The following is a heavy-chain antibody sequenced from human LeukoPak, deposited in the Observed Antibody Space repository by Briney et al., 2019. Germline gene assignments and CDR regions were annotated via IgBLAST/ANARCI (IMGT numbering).Heavy chain of an antibody. CDR1: GFTFSTYW. Sequence: GGSLRLSCAASGFTFSTYWMSWVRQAPGKGLEWVANIKQDGREKYCMDSVKGRFTISRDNAKNSLYLQMKSLRAEDTAMYYCARDSAGNDYWGQGTLVTASS. V-gene: IGHV3-7*01. CDR2: IKQDGREK. CDR3: ARDSAGNDY. J-gene: IGHJ4*02. D-gene: IGHD6-13*01.